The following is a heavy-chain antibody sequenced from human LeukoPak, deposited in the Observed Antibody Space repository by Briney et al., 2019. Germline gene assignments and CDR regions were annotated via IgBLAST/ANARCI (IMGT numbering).Heavy chain of an antibody. CDR3: ARSATVTKAFDI. CDR1: GFTVSSSY. CDR2: IYSGSST. D-gene: IGHD4-17*01. Sequence: GGSLRLSCAASGFTVSSSYMSWVRQAPGKGLEWVSVIYSGSSTYYADSVKGRFTISRDNSKNTLYLQMSSLRAEDTAVYYCARSATVTKAFDIWGQGTMVTVSS. J-gene: IGHJ3*02. V-gene: IGHV3-66*01.